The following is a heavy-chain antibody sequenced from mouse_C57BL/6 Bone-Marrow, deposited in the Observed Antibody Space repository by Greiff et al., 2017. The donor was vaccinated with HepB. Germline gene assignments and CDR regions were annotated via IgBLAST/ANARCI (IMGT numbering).Heavy chain of an antibody. CDR1: GYTFTDYY. CDR2: INPYNGGT. Sequence: VQLKESGPVLVKPGASVKMSCKASGYTFTDYYMNWVKQSHGKSLEWIGVINPYNGGTSYNQKFKGKATLTVDKSSSTAYMELNSLTSEDSAVYYCARDYGSSEAMDYWGQGTSVTVSS. D-gene: IGHD1-1*01. CDR3: ARDYGSSEAMDY. V-gene: IGHV1-19*01. J-gene: IGHJ4*01.